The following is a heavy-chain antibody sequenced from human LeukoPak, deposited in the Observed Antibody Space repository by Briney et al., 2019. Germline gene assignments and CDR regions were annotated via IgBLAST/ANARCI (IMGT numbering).Heavy chain of an antibody. CDR2: IKQDGSEK. CDR3: AKDGVVGTRRNYMDV. CDR1: GFTFSSYW. Sequence: PGGSLRLSCAASGFTFSSYWMSWVRQAPGKGLEWVANIKQDGSEKYYVDSVKGRFTISRDNAKNSLYLQMNSLTAEDTAVYYCAKDGVVGTRRNYMDVWGKGTTVTISS. J-gene: IGHJ6*03. V-gene: IGHV3-7*03. D-gene: IGHD1-26*01.